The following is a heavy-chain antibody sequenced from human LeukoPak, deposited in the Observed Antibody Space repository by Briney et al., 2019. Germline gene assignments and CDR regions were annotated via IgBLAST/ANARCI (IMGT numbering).Heavy chain of an antibody. CDR3: AKDPCGGDCYSDY. CDR2: ISGSGGST. J-gene: IGHJ4*02. D-gene: IGHD2-21*02. V-gene: IGHV3-23*01. Sequence: GGSLRLSCAASGFTFSSYAMSWVRQAPGKGLEWVSAISGSGGSTYYADSVKGRFTISRDNSKNTLYLQRNSLRAGDTAVYYCAKDPCGGDCYSDYWGQGTLVTVSS. CDR1: GFTFSSYA.